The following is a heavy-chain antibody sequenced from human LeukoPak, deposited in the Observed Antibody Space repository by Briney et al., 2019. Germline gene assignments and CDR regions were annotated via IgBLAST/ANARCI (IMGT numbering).Heavy chain of an antibody. V-gene: IGHV1-8*01. Sequence: EASVKVSCKASGYTFTSYDINWVRQATGQGLEWMGWMNPNSGNTGYAQKFQGRVTMTRNTYISTAYMELSSLRSEDTAVYYCARIVRDYYYYYYMDVWGKGTTVTISS. CDR3: ARIVRDYYYYYYMDV. D-gene: IGHD3-16*02. J-gene: IGHJ6*03. CDR1: GYTFTSYD. CDR2: MNPNSGNT.